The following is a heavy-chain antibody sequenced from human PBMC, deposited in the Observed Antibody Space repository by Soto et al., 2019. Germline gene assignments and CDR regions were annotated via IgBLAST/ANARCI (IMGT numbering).Heavy chain of an antibody. CDR1: GGSINNYY. CDR3: TRSLTGYAFDI. J-gene: IGHJ3*02. CDR2: VYYTGST. Sequence: SETLSLTCTVSGGSINNYYWTWIRQTPGKGLEWVGYVYYTGSTSYHPSLRGRATTSLDRSRNQFSLELTSVTSADTAVYYCTRSLTGYAFDIWGQGTVVTVSS. D-gene: IGHD1-20*01. V-gene: IGHV4-59*01.